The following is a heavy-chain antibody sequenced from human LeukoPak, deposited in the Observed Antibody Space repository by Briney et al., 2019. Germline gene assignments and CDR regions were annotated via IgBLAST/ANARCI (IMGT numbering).Heavy chain of an antibody. D-gene: IGHD3-16*02. CDR1: GFTFSSYG. CDR3: AKCPVTFGGVIVITTGYFDY. J-gene: IGHJ4*02. CDR2: ISYGGSNK. V-gene: IGHV3-30*18. Sequence: GRSLRLSCAASGFTFSSYGMHWVRQAPGKGLEWVAVISYGGSNKYYADSVKGRFTISRDNSKNTLYLQMNSLRAEDTALYYCAKCPVTFGGVIVITTGYFDYWGQGTLVTVSS.